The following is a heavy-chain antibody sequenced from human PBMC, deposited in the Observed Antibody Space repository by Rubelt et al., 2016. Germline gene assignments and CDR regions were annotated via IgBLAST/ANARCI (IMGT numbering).Heavy chain of an antibody. V-gene: IGHV4-34*01. D-gene: IGHD3-10*01. J-gene: IGHJ4*02. CDR1: GGSFSGYY. CDR3: ARGLDSTKTGAD. CDR2: INHSGST. Sequence: QVQLQQWGAGLLKPSETLSLTCAVYGGSFSGYYWSWIRQPPGKGLEWIGEINHSGSTNYNPSLKSRVTISVDTSKNQFALKLSSGTAADTAVYYCARGLDSTKTGADWGQGTLVTVSS.